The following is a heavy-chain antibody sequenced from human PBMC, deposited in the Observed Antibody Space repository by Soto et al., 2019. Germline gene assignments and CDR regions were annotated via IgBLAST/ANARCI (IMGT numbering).Heavy chain of an antibody. Sequence: QVQLVQSGAEVKKPGASVKVSCKASGYTFTSYGISWVRQAPGQGLEWMGWISAYNGNTNYAQKLQGRVTMTTDTSTSTAYMELRSLRSDDTAVYYCARERRHDLWSGYPNYYYGMDVWGQGTTVTVSS. J-gene: IGHJ6*02. CDR1: GYTFTSYG. CDR3: ARERRHDLWSGYPNYYYGMDV. V-gene: IGHV1-18*04. D-gene: IGHD3-3*01. CDR2: ISAYNGNT.